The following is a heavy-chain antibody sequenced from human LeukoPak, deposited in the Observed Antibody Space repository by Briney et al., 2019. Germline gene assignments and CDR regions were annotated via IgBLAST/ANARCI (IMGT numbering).Heavy chain of an antibody. Sequence: GSLRLSCAASGFTFDDYSMTWVRQAPGKGLEWVSGINWNGGSTGYADSVKGRFTISRDNAKNSLYLQMDSLRAEDTALYYCARSRHSYDSSGFPHYWGQGTLVTVSS. CDR2: INWNGGST. CDR3: ARSRHSYDSSGFPHY. V-gene: IGHV3-20*04. D-gene: IGHD3-22*01. CDR1: GFTFDDYS. J-gene: IGHJ4*02.